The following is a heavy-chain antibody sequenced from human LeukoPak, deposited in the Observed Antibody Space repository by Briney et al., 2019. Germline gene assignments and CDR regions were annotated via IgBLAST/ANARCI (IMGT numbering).Heavy chain of an antibody. CDR2: INQEASRT. D-gene: IGHD2/OR15-2a*01. CDR3: AKYLSRAFDS. CDR1: GFTFRSYW. J-gene: IGHJ4*02. Sequence: GGSLRLSCAAAGFTFRSYWMSWVRQAPGKGLEWLGHINQEASRTDHADSVKGRFTISRDNSRNLLYLHMSSLRAEDTAVYYCAKYLSRAFDSWGQGILVSVSS. V-gene: IGHV3-7*01.